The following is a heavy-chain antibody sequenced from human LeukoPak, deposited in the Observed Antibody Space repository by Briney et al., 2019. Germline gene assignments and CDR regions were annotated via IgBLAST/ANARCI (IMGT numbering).Heavy chain of an antibody. D-gene: IGHD3-9*01. J-gene: IGHJ4*02. CDR2: TSGGGSST. V-gene: IGHV3-23*01. Sequence: GGSLRLSCAASGFVFSSYAMTWVRQTPGKGLEWVSDTSGGGSSTYYADSVKGRFTISRDNSKDTLYLQLNSLRAEDTAVYYCAKVGTYEILTGYSPHLDYWGQGTLVTVSS. CDR1: GFVFSSYA. CDR3: AKVGTYEILTGYSPHLDY.